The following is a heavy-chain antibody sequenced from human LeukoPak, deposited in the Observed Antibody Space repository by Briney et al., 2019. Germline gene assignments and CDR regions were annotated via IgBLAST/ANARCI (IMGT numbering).Heavy chain of an antibody. CDR1: GFTFKDYY. D-gene: IGHD6-13*01. CDR2: INVNGGAM. Sequence: PGGSLRLSCAASGFTFKDYYLSWTRQAPGKGLEWVSFINVNGGAMYYADFVKGRFTISRDNAKSSLHLEMNSLRVEDTAVYYCARGPRILAAGSYYFDYWGQGSLVTVSS. V-gene: IGHV3-11*01. J-gene: IGHJ4*02. CDR3: ARGPRILAAGSYYFDY.